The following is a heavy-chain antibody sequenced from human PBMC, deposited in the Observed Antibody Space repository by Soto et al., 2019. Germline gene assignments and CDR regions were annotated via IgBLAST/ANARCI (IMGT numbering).Heavy chain of an antibody. D-gene: IGHD5-12*01. CDR1: GYTFTGYW. CDR2: INPNTGGT. V-gene: IGHV1-2*02. CDR3: ARTSTRGYSGYDLDH. J-gene: IGHJ4*02. Sequence: ASVKVSCKASGYTFTGYWMHWVRQVPGQGLEWMGYINPNTGGTNYAQKFQGRVTWTRDASISTAYMEVSRLTSDDTAVYYCARTSTRGYSGYDLDHWGQGTLVTVS.